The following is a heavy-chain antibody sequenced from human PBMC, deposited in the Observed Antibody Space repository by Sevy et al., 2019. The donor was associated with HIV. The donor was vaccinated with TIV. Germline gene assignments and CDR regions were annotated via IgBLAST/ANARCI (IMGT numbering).Heavy chain of an antibody. V-gene: IGHV4-61*01. D-gene: IGHD1-26*01. CDR3: ARDSGSYPYYFDY. Sequence: SETLSLTWTVSGGSISSGIYYWSWIRQSPGKGLEWIGYIHYSGSTNYNPSLKSRVTISVDTSKNQFSLKLSSVTAADTAVYYCARDSGSYPYYFDYWGQGTLVTVSS. CDR2: IHYSGST. J-gene: IGHJ4*02. CDR1: GGSISSGIYY.